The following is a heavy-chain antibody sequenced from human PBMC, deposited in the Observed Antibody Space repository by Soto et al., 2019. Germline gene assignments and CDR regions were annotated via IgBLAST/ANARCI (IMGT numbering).Heavy chain of an antibody. CDR1: GGTFSNHA. CDR3: SRGDDFDYYYGVDV. V-gene: IGHV1-69*06. Sequence: QVQLVQSGAEVKKPGSSVKVSCKASGGTFSNHAISWVRQAPGQGLEWMGGIVPMFGTSNYAQKFQGRVTTTADKSTNTAYMELSSLTSEDTAVYYCSRGDDFDYYYGVDVWCQGTTVTVS. J-gene: IGHJ6*02. D-gene: IGHD3-16*01. CDR2: IVPMFGTS.